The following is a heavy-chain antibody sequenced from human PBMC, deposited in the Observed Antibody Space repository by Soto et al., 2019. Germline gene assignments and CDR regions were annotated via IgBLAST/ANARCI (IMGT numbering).Heavy chain of an antibody. D-gene: IGHD3-22*01. CDR1: GFTFGASN. CDR3: ARDGYDSSGYSSSLDY. V-gene: IGHV3-21*01. J-gene: IGHJ4*02. Sequence: GGSLRLSCAASGFTFGASNLQWVRQASGKGLEWVSSISSSSSYIYYADSVKGRFTISRDNAKNSLYLQMNSLRAEDTAVYYCARDGYDSSGYSSSLDYWGQGTLVTVSS. CDR2: ISSSSSYI.